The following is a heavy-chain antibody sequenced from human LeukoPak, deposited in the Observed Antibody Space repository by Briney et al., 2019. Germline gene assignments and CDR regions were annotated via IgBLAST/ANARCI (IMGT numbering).Heavy chain of an antibody. J-gene: IGHJ3*02. V-gene: IGHV4-59*01. CDR3: ARLLGAFDI. D-gene: IGHD2-15*01. Sequence: PSETLSLTCAVYGGSFSGYYWSWIRQPPGKGLEWIGYIYYSGSTNYNPSLKSRVTISVDTSKNQFSLKLSSVTAADTAVYYCARLLGAFDIWGQGTMVTVSS. CDR2: IYYSGST. CDR1: GGSFSGYY.